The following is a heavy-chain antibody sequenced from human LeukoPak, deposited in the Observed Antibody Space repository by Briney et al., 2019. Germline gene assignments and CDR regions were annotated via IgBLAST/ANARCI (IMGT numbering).Heavy chain of an antibody. V-gene: IGHV1-69*04. Sequence: GASVTVSCKASGGTFSSYAISWVRQAPGQGGEWMGRIIPILGIANYAQKFQGRVTITADKSTSTAYMELSSLRSEDTAVYYCARDEAYCGGDCYSGSAFDIWGQGTMVTVSS. CDR2: IIPILGIA. CDR1: GGTFSSYA. J-gene: IGHJ3*02. CDR3: ARDEAYCGGDCYSGSAFDI. D-gene: IGHD2-21*02.